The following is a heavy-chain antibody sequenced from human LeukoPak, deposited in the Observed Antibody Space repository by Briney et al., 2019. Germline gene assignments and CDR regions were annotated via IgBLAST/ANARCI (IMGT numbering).Heavy chain of an antibody. Sequence: GESLKISCKGSIQLYQVLIGWVRQMPGKGLEWMGIIYPGDSDTRYSPSFQGQVTISADKSISTAYLQWSSLKASDTAMYYCARRLRGDYDYGMDVWGQGTTVTVSS. CDR1: IQLYQVL. D-gene: IGHD2-15*01. J-gene: IGHJ6*02. CDR3: ARRLRGDYDYGMDV. V-gene: IGHV5-51*01. CDR2: IYPGDSDT.